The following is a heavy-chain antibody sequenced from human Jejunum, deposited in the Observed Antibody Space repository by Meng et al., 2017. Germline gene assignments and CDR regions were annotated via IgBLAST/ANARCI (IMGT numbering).Heavy chain of an antibody. CDR3: AGTTYFDTSGYYVFDF. V-gene: IGHV4-59*03. D-gene: IGHD3-22*01. CDR1: GGSIPGYY. CDR2: IYSIGTT. J-gene: IGHJ4*02. Sequence: SETLSLTCSVSGGSIPGYYWSWIRQPPGKGLEWIGYIYSIGTTNYNPSLKRRVTQSVHTSANQFPLRLRSVTAADTAVYFCAGTTYFDTSGYYVFDFWGQGTLVTVSS.